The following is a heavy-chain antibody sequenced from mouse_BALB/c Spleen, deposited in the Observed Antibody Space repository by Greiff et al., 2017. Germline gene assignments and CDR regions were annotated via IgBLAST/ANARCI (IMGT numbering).Heavy chain of an antibody. CDR3: TRDGGEVDYGY. D-gene: IGHD2-4*01. V-gene: IGHV5-6-4*01. Sequence: DVMLVESGGGLVKPGGSLKLSCAASGFTFSSYTMSWVRQTPEKRLEWVATISSGGSYTYYPDSVKGRFTISRDNAKNTLYLQMSSLKSEDTAMCYCTRDGGEVDYGYWGQGTTLTVSS. CDR2: ISSGGSYT. CDR1: GFTFSSYT. J-gene: IGHJ2*01.